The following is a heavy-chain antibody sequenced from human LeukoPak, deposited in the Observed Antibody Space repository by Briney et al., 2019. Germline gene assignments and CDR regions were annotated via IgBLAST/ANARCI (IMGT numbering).Heavy chain of an antibody. CDR2: IYYSGST. V-gene: IGHV4-39*01. CDR3: ASRGHSSSWYRSYCFDY. J-gene: IGHJ4*02. D-gene: IGHD6-13*01. CDR1: GGSISSSSYY. Sequence: PSETLSLTCTVSGGSISSSSYYWGWIRQPPGKGLEWIGSIYYSGSTYYNPSLKSRVTISVDTSKNQFSLKLSSVTAADTAVYYCASRGHSSSWYRSYCFDYWGQGTLVTVSS.